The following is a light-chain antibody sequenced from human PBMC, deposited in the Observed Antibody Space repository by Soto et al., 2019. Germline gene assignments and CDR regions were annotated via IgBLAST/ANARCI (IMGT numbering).Light chain of an antibody. CDR2: AAS. J-gene: IGKJ2*01. CDR3: QQSDSYSYS. V-gene: IGKV1-39*01. CDR1: QSITNY. Sequence: DIQMTQSPSSLSVSVGDRVTITCRASQSITNYLNWYQQKPGKAPKLLVYAASSLHSGVPSRFSGNGSGTDFTLTISSLQPEDFATYDCQQSDSYSYSFGQGTKVESK.